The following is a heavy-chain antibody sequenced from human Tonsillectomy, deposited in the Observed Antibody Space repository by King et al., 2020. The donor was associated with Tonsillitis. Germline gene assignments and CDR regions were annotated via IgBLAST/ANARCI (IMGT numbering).Heavy chain of an antibody. CDR2: IIPILGIA. CDR3: ARPPAGSGLFYYGLDV. V-gene: IGHV1-69*09. CDR1: GGTFSSHV. D-gene: IGHD3-10*01. J-gene: IGHJ6*02. Sequence: VQLVQSGAEVKKPGSSVKVSCKASGGTFSSHVINWVRQAPGQGLEWMGRIIPILGIANYAQKFQGRVTITADKSTSTAYMELSSLRYEDTAVFYCARPPAGSGLFYYGLDVWGQGTTVTVSS.